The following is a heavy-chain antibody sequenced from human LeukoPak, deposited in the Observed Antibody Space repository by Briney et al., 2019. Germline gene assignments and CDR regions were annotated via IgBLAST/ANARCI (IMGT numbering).Heavy chain of an antibody. D-gene: IGHD3-10*01. CDR1: GFTFSGFI. Sequence: GGSLRLSCGASGFTFSGFIIHWVRQAPGKGLEWVGRVTSKTNSYATAYATSVKGRFTVSRDDSKKTAYLQINSLKTEDTAVYYCAAGITLVRGGTFDISGEGTMVIVSS. CDR3: AAGITLVRGGTFDI. CDR2: VTSKTNSYAT. J-gene: IGHJ3*02. V-gene: IGHV3-73*01.